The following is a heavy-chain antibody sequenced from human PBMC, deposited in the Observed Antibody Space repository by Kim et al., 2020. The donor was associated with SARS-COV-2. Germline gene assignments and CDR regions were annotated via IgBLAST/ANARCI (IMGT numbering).Heavy chain of an antibody. CDR2: ISYDGSTQ. Sequence: GGSLRLSCAASGFTFSSHDMHWVRQAPGKGLEWVALISYDGSTQKYTDSVKGRFTVSRDNSKNTLFLQMNSLRAEDTAVYYCARHLVGDTDLGPWGQGTLVTVSS. J-gene: IGHJ5*02. CDR3: ARHLVGDTDLGP. V-gene: IGHV3-30*03. CDR1: GFTFSSHD. D-gene: IGHD1-26*01.